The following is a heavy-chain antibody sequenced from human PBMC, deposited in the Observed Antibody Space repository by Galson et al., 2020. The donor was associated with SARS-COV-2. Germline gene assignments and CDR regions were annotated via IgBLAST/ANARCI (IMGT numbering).Heavy chain of an antibody. D-gene: IGHD3-16*02. CDR2: IIPIFGTA. CDR1: GGTFSSYA. V-gene: IGHV1-69*13. CDR3: ARGIGRLRLGELSLYGMDV. Sequence: SVKVSCKASGGTFSSYAISWVRQAPGQGLEWMGGIIPIFGTANYAQKFQGRVTITADESTSTAYMELSSLRSEDTAVYYCARGIGRLRLGELSLYGMDVWGQGTTVTVSS. J-gene: IGHJ6*02.